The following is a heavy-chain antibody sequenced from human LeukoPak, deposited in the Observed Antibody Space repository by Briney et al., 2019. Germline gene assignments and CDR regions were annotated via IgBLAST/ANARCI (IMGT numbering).Heavy chain of an antibody. CDR1: GFILSGYE. D-gene: IGHD1-26*01. CDR2: ISSSGDTI. CDR3: ARDSGKYYISWYFDL. V-gene: IGHV3-48*03. J-gene: IGHJ2*01. Sequence: GGSLRLSCAASGFILSGYEMNWVRQAPGKGLEWVSFISSSGDTIYYADSVKGRFTVSRDNAKNSLYLQVNSLSAEDTAVYYCARDSGKYYISWYFDLWGRGTLVTVSS.